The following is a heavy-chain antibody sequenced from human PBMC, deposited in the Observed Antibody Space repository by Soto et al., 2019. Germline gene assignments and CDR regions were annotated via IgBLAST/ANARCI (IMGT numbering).Heavy chain of an antibody. J-gene: IGHJ4*02. CDR1: GFTFSSNG. Sequence: GRPLSLSFPASGFTFSSNGMTWVRQAPGKGLEWVSIISGNSDTTYFADSVKGRFTVYREYSKTTLHLQMNSLRVEATAIYYCVKENNWAEPGWRQGSLVTFSA. V-gene: IGHV3-23*01. CDR3: VKENNWAEPG. D-gene: IGHD3-16*01. CDR2: ISGNSDTT.